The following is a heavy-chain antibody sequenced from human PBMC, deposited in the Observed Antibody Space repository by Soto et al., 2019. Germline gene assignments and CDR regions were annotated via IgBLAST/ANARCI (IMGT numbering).Heavy chain of an antibody. CDR3: AKDIYTRTSGYIFND. Sequence: PGGSLRLSCAASGFTFGDYAMHWVRQAPGKGLEWVSGISWNSGSIAYADSVKGRFTISRDNAKNSLYLQMNNLRPEDTAFYYCAKDIYTRTSGYIFNDWGQGTLVTVSS. CDR1: GFTFGDYA. CDR2: ISWNSGSI. V-gene: IGHV3-9*01. D-gene: IGHD3-22*01. J-gene: IGHJ4*02.